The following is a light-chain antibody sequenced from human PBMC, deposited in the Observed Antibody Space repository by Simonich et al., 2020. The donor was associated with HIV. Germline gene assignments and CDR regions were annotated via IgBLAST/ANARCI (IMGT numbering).Light chain of an antibody. J-gene: IGKJ2*01. V-gene: IGKV4-1*01. CDR2: WAS. CDR1: QSVLYSSSDKNY. Sequence: DIVMTQSPDSLAVSLGARATINCRSSQSVLYSSSDKNYLAWYQQKPGQPPKLLFYWASTRESGVPDRFSGSGSGTDFALTISSLQAEDVAVYYCQQYYSTPYTFGQGTKLEIK. CDR3: QQYYSTPYT.